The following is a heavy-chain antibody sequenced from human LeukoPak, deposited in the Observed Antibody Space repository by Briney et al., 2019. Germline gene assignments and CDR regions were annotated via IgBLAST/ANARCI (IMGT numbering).Heavy chain of an antibody. CDR3: ARDPDDEDFDY. Sequence: PSETLSLTCAVSGYSISSGYYWGWIRQPPGKGLEWIGSIHHSGSTYYNPSLKSRITISVDMSKNQFSLKLSSVTAADTAVYFCARDPDDEDFDYWGQGTLVTVSS. V-gene: IGHV4-38-2*02. CDR2: IHHSGST. D-gene: IGHD1-14*01. CDR1: GYSISSGYY. J-gene: IGHJ4*02.